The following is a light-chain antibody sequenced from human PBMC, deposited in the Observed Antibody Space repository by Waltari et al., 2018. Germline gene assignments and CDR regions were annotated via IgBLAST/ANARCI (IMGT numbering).Light chain of an antibody. CDR2: DAS. J-gene: IGKJ1*01. CDR3: QHYVRLPAT. CDR1: QRVSRS. Sequence: EIVLTQSPGTLSLSPGERATLSCRASQRVSRSLTWYQQKPGQAPRLLIDDASSRATGIPDRFSGSGSGTDFSLTSSRLQPEDFAVYYCQHYVRLPATFGQGTKVEIK. V-gene: IGKV3-20*01.